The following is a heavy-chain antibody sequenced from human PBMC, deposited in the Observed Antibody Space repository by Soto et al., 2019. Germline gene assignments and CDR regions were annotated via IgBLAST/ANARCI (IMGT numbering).Heavy chain of an antibody. J-gene: IGHJ4*02. Sequence: ASVKVSCKASGYIFTDYYIHWVRQAPGQGLQWMGMVNPGDDTTTYAQRFQGRVTLTSDASTTSLYMELSSLRSEDTAVYFCARDSTLGECYSSLDFWGQGTLVTVSS. CDR1: GYIFTDYY. CDR3: ARDSTLGECYSSLDF. CDR2: VNPGDDTT. V-gene: IGHV1-46*01. D-gene: IGHD2-8*01.